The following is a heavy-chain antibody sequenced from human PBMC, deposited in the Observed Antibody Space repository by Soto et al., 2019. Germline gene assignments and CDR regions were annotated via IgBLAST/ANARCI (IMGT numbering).Heavy chain of an antibody. CDR3: ARDHGGGGLTLEY. Sequence: QVHLEESGGGLVKPGGSLRLSCRASGFTFSDYYMSWIRQAPGKGLEWVADISNSGSITHHADSVEGRFTIYRDNAKDSLFLQLNNLRPEDSAIYYCARDHGGGGLTLEYWGQGTLVTVSS. D-gene: IGHD3-16*01. J-gene: IGHJ4*02. CDR2: ISNSGSIT. CDR1: GFTFSDYY. V-gene: IGHV3-11*01.